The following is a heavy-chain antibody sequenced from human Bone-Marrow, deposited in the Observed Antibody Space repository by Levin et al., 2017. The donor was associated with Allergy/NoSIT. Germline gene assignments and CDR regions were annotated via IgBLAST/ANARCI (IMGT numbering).Heavy chain of an antibody. CDR1: GYSFTSYG. D-gene: IGHD3-22*01. CDR2: ISTYNGNT. CDR3: AREDRGLLPSY. V-gene: IGHV1-18*01. J-gene: IGHJ4*02. Sequence: GESLKISCKASGYSFTSYGISWVRQAPGQGLEWMGGISTYNGNTNYAQKLQGRVTMTTDTSTSTTYMELRSLRSDDTAVYYCAREDRGLLPSYWGQGTLVTVSS.